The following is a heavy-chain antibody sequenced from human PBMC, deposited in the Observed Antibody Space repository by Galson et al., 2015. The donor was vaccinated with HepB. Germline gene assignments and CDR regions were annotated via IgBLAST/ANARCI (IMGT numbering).Heavy chain of an antibody. CDR2: ISYGGSNK. CDR1: GFTFSSYA. D-gene: IGHD4-23*01. V-gene: IGHV3-30-3*01. J-gene: IGHJ6*02. Sequence: SLRLSCAASGFTFSSYAMHWVRQAPGKGLEWVAVISYGGSNKYYADSVKGRFTISRDNSKNTLYLQMNSLRAEDTAVYYCARDRGDYDGVSSYYYYGMDVWGQGTTVTVSS. CDR3: ARDRGDYDGVSSYYYYGMDV.